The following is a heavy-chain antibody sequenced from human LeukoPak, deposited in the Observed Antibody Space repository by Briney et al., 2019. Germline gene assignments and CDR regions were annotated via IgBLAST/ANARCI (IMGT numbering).Heavy chain of an antibody. CDR1: GGTFSSYA. Sequence: SVKVSCKASGGTFSSYAISWVRQAPGQGLEWMGGIIPIFGTANYAQKFQGRVTITTDESTSTAYMELSSLRSEDSAVYYCATTITGTVYYYYYMDVWGKGTTVTVSS. D-gene: IGHD1-7*01. J-gene: IGHJ6*03. V-gene: IGHV1-69*05. CDR3: ATTITGTVYYYYYMDV. CDR2: IIPIFGTA.